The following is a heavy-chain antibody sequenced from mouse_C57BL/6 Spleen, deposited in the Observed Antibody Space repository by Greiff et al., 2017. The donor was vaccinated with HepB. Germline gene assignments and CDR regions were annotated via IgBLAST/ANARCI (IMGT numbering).Heavy chain of an antibody. D-gene: IGHD1-1*01. CDR3: ARGLLRGYFDY. CDR1: GFTFSDYY. Sequence: DVQLVESGGGLVQPGGSLKLSCAASGFTFSDYYMYWVRQTPEKRLEWVAYISNGGGSTYYPDTVKGRFTISRDNAKNTLYLQMSRLKSEDTAMYYCARGLLRGYFDYWGQGTTLTVSS. V-gene: IGHV5-12*01. J-gene: IGHJ2*01. CDR2: ISNGGGST.